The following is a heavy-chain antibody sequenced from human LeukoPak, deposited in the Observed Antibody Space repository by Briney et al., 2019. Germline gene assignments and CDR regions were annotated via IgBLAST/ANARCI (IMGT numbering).Heavy chain of an antibody. J-gene: IGHJ6*02. Sequence: GGSLRLSCAASGFTFSSYSMNWVRQAPGKGLEWVSSISSSSSYIYYADSVKGRFTISRDNAKNSLYLQMNSLRAEDTAVYYCARDHGAAAPHTYGMDVWGQGTTVTVSS. CDR2: ISSSSSYI. CDR3: ARDHGAAAPHTYGMDV. D-gene: IGHD6-13*01. CDR1: GFTFSSYS. V-gene: IGHV3-21*01.